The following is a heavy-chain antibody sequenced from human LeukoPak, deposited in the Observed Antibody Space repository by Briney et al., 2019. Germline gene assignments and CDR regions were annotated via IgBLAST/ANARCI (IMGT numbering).Heavy chain of an antibody. CDR1: GFTFTDHY. CDR3: VREGEGPLSKDFDY. V-gene: IGHV1-2*02. D-gene: IGHD2/OR15-2a*01. Sequence: ASVKVSCKSSGFTFTDHYIHWVRQGPGQGLEWLGYIGPHSTFTSSPQEFQGRVTMTRDASMSTAYMELTRLTSDDTAVYYCVREGEGPLSKDFDYWGQGTLVTVSS. CDR2: IGPHSTFT. J-gene: IGHJ4*02.